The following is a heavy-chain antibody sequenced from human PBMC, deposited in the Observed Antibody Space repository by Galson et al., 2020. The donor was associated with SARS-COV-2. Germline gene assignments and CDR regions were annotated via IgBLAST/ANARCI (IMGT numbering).Heavy chain of an antibody. D-gene: IGHD3-10*01. Sequence: SETLSLTCAVYGGSFSGYYWSWTRKPPGKGLEWIGDINHSGRTNYNPSLKSRVTISVDTSKNQFSLKLSSVTAADTAVYYCARGPRQLRFRDLKRGAFDIWGQGTRVTVSS. CDR1: GGSFSGYY. J-gene: IGHJ3*02. V-gene: IGHV4-34*01. CDR3: ARGPRQLRFRDLKRGAFDI. CDR2: INHSGRT.